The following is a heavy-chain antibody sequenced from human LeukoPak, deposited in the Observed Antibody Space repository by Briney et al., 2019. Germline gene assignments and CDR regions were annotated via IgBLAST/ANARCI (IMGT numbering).Heavy chain of an antibody. CDR1: GFTFSRYW. V-gene: IGHV3-7*01. J-gene: IGHJ4*02. Sequence: GGSLRLSCEASGFTFSRYWMHWVRQTPGKRLEWVAELNEDGTVKYYVDSVKGRFTISRDNAKNSLYLQMNRLRAEDTGVYFCANVPRSTVSYWGRGTLVTVSS. D-gene: IGHD1-14*01. CDR3: ANVPRSTVSY. CDR2: LNEDGTVK.